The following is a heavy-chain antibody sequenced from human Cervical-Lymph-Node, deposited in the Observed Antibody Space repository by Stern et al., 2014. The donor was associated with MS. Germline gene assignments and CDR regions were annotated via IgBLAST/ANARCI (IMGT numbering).Heavy chain of an antibody. CDR2: VYYSGAT. Sequence: QLQLQESGPGLVKPSETLSLTCAVSGDSISSYTHYWAWIRQPPGKGLEWIGSVYYSGATYYNPSLKSPVTIPGATSKNPFSWGLNSVTAADTAVYYCAKHACTGAACPFDLWGQGTLVTVSS. J-gene: IGHJ4*02. CDR1: GDSISSYTHY. CDR3: AKHACTGAACPFDL. V-gene: IGHV4-39*01. D-gene: IGHD2-8*02.